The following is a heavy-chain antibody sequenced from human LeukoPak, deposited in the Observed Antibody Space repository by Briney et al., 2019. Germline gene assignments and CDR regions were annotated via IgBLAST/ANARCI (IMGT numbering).Heavy chain of an antibody. CDR3: AREDSLSSWYFDA. V-gene: IGHV4-4*07. D-gene: IGHD6-13*01. Sequence: SETLSLTCTVSDGSISSFYWNWIRQPAGKGLEWIGRIYSSGGTNYNPSLKSRVTMSVDTSKNQVSLKVNSVTAADTAVYYCAREDSLSSWYFDAWDQGTLVTVSS. CDR2: IYSSGGT. J-gene: IGHJ5*02. CDR1: DGSISSFY.